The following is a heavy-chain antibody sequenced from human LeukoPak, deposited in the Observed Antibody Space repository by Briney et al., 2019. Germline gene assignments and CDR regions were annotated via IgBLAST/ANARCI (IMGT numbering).Heavy chain of an antibody. V-gene: IGHV4-59*01. CDR1: GGSISSYY. CDR2: IYYSGST. Sequence: SETLSLTCTVSGGSISSYYWSWIRQPPGKGLEWIGYIYYSGSTNYNPSLKSRVTISVDTSKNQFSLKLSSVTAAGTAVYYCARRSSTSYYYYGMDVWGQGTTVTVSS. J-gene: IGHJ6*02. D-gene: IGHD2-2*01. CDR3: ARRSSTSYYYYGMDV.